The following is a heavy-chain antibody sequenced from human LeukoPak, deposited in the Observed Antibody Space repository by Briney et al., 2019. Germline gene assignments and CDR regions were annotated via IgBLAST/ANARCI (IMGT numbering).Heavy chain of an antibody. CDR3: ARKPYYYVSSGYYSPFDY. CDR2: IYYSGST. V-gene: IGHV4-30-4*01. D-gene: IGHD3-22*01. Sequence: SSQTLSLTCTVSGGSISSGDYYWSWIRQPPGKGLEWIGYIYYSGSTYYNPSLKSRVTISVDTSKNQFSLKLSSVTAADTAVYYCARKPYYYVSSGYYSPFDYWGQGTLVTVSS. J-gene: IGHJ4*02. CDR1: GGSISSGDYY.